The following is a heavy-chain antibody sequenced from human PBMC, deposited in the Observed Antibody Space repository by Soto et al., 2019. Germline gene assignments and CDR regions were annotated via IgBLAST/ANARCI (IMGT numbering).Heavy chain of an antibody. V-gene: IGHV3-23*01. J-gene: IGHJ4*02. CDR3: AKGSAGTVLVSSRFYFDY. Sequence: EVQLLESGGGLAQPGGSLRLSCAASGFTFSNYAMSWVRQASGKGLEWVSAMSGRAGNTYYADSLKGRFTISSDKSKNRRSLQMHSLRAEDTALYYGAKGSAGTVLVSSRFYFDYWGQGPLVLVSP. CDR2: MSGRAGNT. D-gene: IGHD3-22*01. CDR1: GFTFSNYA.